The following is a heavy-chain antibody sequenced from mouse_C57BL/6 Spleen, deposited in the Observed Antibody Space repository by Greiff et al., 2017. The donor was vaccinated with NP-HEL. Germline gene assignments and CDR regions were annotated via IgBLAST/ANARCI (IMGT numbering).Heavy chain of an antibody. CDR3: VRRGYGSSYYAMDY. J-gene: IGHJ4*01. CDR2: IRSKSNNYAT. D-gene: IGHD1-1*01. CDR1: GFSFNTYA. Sequence: DVMLVESGGGLVQPKGSLKLSCAASGFSFNTYAMNWVRQAPGKGLEWVARIRSKSNNYATYYADSVKDRFTISRDDSESMLYLQMNNLKTEDTAMYYCVRRGYGSSYYAMDYWGQGTSVTVSS. V-gene: IGHV10-1*01.